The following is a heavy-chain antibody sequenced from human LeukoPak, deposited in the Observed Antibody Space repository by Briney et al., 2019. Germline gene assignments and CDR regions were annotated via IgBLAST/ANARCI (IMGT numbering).Heavy chain of an antibody. CDR2: MNPNSGNT. D-gene: IGHD2-2*01. V-gene: IGHV1-8*01. Sequence: ASVKVSCKASGYTFTSHDINWVRQATGRGLEWMGWMNPNSGNTGYAQKFQGRVTMTRNTSISTAYMELSSLRSEDTVVYYCARETVVPAAIDYWGQGTLVTVSS. CDR1: GYTFTSHD. CDR3: ARETVVPAAIDY. J-gene: IGHJ4*02.